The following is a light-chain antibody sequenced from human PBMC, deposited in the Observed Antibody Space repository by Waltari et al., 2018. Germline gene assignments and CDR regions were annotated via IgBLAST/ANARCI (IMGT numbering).Light chain of an antibody. CDR3: TAYRGSSSWV. V-gene: IGLV2-14*03. CDR2: DVN. Sequence: QSALTQPASVSGSPGQSITISCTGANCDVGAYNFVSWYQQHPGKAPKLMVYDVNNRPSGVSPRFSGSKSGNTASLTISGLQAEDEADYYCTAYRGSSSWVFGGGTKLTVL. CDR1: NCDVGAYNF. J-gene: IGLJ3*02.